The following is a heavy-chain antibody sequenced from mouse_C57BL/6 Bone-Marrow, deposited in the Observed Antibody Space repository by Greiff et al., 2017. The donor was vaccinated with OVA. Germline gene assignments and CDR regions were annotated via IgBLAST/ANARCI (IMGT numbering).Heavy chain of an antibody. J-gene: IGHJ2*01. Sequence: QVQLQQPGAELVMPGASVKLSCKASGYTFTSYWMHWVKQRPGQGLEWIGEIDPSDSYTNYNQKFKGKSTLTVDKSSSTAYMQLSSLTSEDSAVYNCARIYYGNFYYYDYWGQGTTLTVSS. V-gene: IGHV1-69*01. CDR3: ARIYYGNFYYYDY. D-gene: IGHD2-1*01. CDR2: IDPSDSYT. CDR1: GYTFTSYW.